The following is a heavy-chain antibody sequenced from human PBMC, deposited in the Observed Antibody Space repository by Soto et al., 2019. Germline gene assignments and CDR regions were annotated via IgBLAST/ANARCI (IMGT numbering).Heavy chain of an antibody. J-gene: IGHJ6*02. Sequence: EVQLVESGGGLVQPGESLKLSCAASGFTFSGSGIHWVRQASGKGLEWVGHIRTKASNYATEYAASVRGRFTISRDDSKNKAYLQMASLTTEDTAVYYCMETLTPMDVWGQGTTVTVSS. CDR3: METLTPMDV. D-gene: IGHD4-17*01. V-gene: IGHV3-73*01. CDR2: IRTKASNYAT. CDR1: GFTFSGSG.